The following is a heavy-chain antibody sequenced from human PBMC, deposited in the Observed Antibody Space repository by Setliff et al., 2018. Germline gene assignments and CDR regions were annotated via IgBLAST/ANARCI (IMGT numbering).Heavy chain of an antibody. D-gene: IGHD1-26*01. V-gene: IGHV3-23*01. CDR2: ISGSGGAT. J-gene: IGHJ3*02. Sequence: GESLRLSCAASGFTFSTYAINWVRQAPGKGLEWVSAISGSGGATYYTDPVKGRFTISRDNSKNTVYVQMDSLRADDTAVYYCAKVHPTPYSIYAPDIWGQGTMVTVS. CDR3: AKVHPTPYSIYAPDI. CDR1: GFTFSTYA.